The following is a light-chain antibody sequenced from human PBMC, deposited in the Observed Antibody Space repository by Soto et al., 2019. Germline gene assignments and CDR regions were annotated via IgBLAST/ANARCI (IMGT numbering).Light chain of an antibody. CDR3: LQRSDWRT. V-gene: IGKV1-39*01. CDR1: QSINNF. J-gene: IGKJ1*01. CDR2: AAS. Sequence: DIQMTQSPSSLSASVGDRVTITCRASQSINNFLTWYQQKRGEAPKLLISAASSLQSGVPSRFSGSGSGTDFTLTISRLEPEDFAVYYCLQRSDWRTFGRGTKVEIK.